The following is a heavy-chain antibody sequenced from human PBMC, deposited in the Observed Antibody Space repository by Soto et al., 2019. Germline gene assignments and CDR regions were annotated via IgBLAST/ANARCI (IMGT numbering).Heavy chain of an antibody. CDR3: ARADGYTPDYYYYGMDV. J-gene: IGHJ6*02. V-gene: IGHV1-69*13. Sequence: SVKVSCKASGGTFSSYAISWVRQAPGQGLEWMGGIIPIFGTANYAQKFQGRVTITADESTSTAYMELSSLRSEDTAVYYCARADGYTPDYYYYGMDVWGQGTTVTVSS. CDR1: GGTFSSYA. CDR2: IIPIFGTA. D-gene: IGHD5-12*01.